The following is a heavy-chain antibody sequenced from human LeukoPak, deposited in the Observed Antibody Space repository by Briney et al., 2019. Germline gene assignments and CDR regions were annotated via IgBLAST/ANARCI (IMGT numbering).Heavy chain of an antibody. V-gene: IGHV3-53*01. Sequence: GGSLRLSCAASGFTVSSNYMSWVRQAPGKGLEWVSVIYSGGSTYYADSVKGRFTISRDNSKNTLYLQMNSLRAEDTAVYYCVQDRGATVTTFAYWGQGTLVTVSS. CDR2: IYSGGST. J-gene: IGHJ4*02. CDR1: GFTVSSNY. D-gene: IGHD4-17*01. CDR3: VQDRGATVTTFAY.